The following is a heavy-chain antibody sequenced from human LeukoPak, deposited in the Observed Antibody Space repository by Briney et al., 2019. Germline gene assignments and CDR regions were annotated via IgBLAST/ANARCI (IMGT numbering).Heavy chain of an antibody. V-gene: IGHV1-69*04. J-gene: IGHJ4*02. CDR1: GGTFSSYA. CDR3: ARAERGYDILTGYSKYYFDY. CDR2: IIPILGIA. Sequence: SVKVSCKASGGTFSSYAISWVRQAPGQGLEWMGRIIPILGIANYAQKFQGRVTITADKSTSTAYMELRSLRSDDTAVYYCARAERGYDILTGYSKYYFDYWGQGTLVIVSS. D-gene: IGHD3-9*01.